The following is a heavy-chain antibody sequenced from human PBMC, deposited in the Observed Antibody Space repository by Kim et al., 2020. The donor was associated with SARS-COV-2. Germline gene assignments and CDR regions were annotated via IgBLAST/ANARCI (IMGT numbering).Heavy chain of an antibody. CDR1: GFTVTSNY. Sequence: GGSLRLSCAASGFTVTSNYMSWVRQAPGKGLEWLSVLYIGGTTYYADAVKGRFTISRDNSNNVLYLQMNSLRDDDTAVYYCARGSYGDRSLKDGYFDYWGQGTLVTVSS. V-gene: IGHV3-53*01. CDR2: LYIGGTT. J-gene: IGHJ4*02. CDR3: ARGSYGDRSLKDGYFDY. D-gene: IGHD3-10*01.